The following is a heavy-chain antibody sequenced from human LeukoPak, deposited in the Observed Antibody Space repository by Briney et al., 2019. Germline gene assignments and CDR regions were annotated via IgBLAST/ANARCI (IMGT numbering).Heavy chain of an antibody. V-gene: IGHV4-34*01. CDR2: INHSGST. D-gene: IGHD1-7*01. CDR1: GGSFSGYY. CDR3: ARDRRRTMRPGGTPHVWFDP. J-gene: IGHJ5*02. Sequence: PSETLSLTCAVYGGSFSGYYWSWIRQPPGKGLEWIGEINHSGSTNYNPSLKSRVTISVDTSKNQFSLKLSSVTAADTAVYYCARDRRRTMRPGGTPHVWFDPWGQGTLVTVSS.